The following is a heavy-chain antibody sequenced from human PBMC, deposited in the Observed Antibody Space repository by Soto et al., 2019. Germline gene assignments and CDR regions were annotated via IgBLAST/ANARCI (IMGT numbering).Heavy chain of an antibody. Sequence: QVQLEQSGAEVKKPGSSVKVSCKASGGTLSDHGVAWLRQAPGQGLEWMGGTIPVFNTAKYAQKFQGRVTGTGDKFTNIAYMDLSSLRSEDTAFYFCARGVYGSGTYYTGPSAFDIWGQGTMVIVSS. CDR3: ARGVYGSGTYYTGPSAFDI. CDR2: TIPVFNTA. V-gene: IGHV1-69*06. J-gene: IGHJ3*02. D-gene: IGHD3-10*01. CDR1: GGTLSDHG.